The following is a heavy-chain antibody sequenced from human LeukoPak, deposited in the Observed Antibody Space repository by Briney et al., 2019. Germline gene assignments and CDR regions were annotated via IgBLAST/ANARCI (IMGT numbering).Heavy chain of an antibody. D-gene: IGHD1-26*01. CDR1: GYSFTSYW. V-gene: IGHV5-51*01. CDR3: AREIVGAADAFDI. CDR2: IYPGDSDT. Sequence: GESLKISCKGSGYSFTSYWIGWVRQMPGKGLEWMGIIYPGDSDTRYSPSFQGQVTISADKSISTAYLRWSSLPATDTAMYYCAREIVGAADAFDIWGQGTMVTVSS. J-gene: IGHJ3*02.